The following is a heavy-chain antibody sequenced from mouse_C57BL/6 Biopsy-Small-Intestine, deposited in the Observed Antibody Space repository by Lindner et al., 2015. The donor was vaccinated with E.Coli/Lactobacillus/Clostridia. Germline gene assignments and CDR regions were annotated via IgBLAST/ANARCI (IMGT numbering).Heavy chain of an antibody. V-gene: IGHV1-84*02. D-gene: IGHD2-3*01. CDR2: INAGSGKT. Sequence: SVKVSCKASGYLFNTYSMYWVRQAPGQRLEWMGWINAGSGKTKYSQKLQGRLALTRDTSANIAYMELSSLKSEDTAVYFCARCPLGGGDCYDGFDIWGQGTKVTVSS. CDR1: GYLFNTYS. CDR3: ARCPLGGGDCYDGFDI. J-gene: IGHJ1*01.